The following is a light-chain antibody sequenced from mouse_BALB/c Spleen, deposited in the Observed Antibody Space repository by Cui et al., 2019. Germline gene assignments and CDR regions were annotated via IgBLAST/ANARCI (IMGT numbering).Light chain of an antibody. CDR3: QQWSSNPHT. CDR1: SIVTY. Sequence: QIVLTQPPALMSASPEEEVTMCFRASSIVTYMYWYQQKPRTSPKPWIYLTSNLASGVPARFSGSGSGTSYSLTISSMEAEDAASYYCQQWSSNPHTFGAGTKLELK. J-gene: IGKJ5*01. CDR2: LTS. V-gene: IGKV4-68*01.